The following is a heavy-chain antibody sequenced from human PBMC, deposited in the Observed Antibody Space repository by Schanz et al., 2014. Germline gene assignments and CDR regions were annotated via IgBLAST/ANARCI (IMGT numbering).Heavy chain of an antibody. D-gene: IGHD2-21*01. CDR1: GFSLNTYG. CDR3: ARDLEGYDGGGGGFDP. J-gene: IGHJ5*02. Sequence: QVQLVESGGGVVQPGGSLRLSCSVSGFSLNTYGIHWFRQPAGKGLEWVAVISYDGRNKYYADSVKGRFTISRDNSKNTLYLQMNSLRAEDTAVYYCARDLEGYDGGGGGFDPWGQGTLVTVSS. CDR2: ISYDGRNK. V-gene: IGHV3-30*19.